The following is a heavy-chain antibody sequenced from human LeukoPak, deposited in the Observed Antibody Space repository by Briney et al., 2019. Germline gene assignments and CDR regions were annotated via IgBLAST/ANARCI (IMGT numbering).Heavy chain of an antibody. D-gene: IGHD2-2*02. Sequence: GGSLRLSCAASGFTFSTYWMHWVRQAPGKGLVWVSHINSDGSTTSYADSVKGRFTISRDNAQNTLYLQMNSLRAEDTAVYYCARGTALQDYWGQGTLVTVSS. J-gene: IGHJ4*02. V-gene: IGHV3-74*01. CDR2: INSDGSTT. CDR3: ARGTALQDY. CDR1: GFTFSTYW.